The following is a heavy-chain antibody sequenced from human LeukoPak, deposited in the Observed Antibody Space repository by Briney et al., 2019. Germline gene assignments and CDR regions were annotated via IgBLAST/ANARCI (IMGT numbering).Heavy chain of an antibody. D-gene: IGHD1-14*01. CDR3: ARDFAYGGPEFDY. J-gene: IGHJ4*02. Sequence: PSETLSLTCTVSGGSISSYYWSWIRQPVGKGLEWIGRIYTSGSTNYNPSLKSRVTMSVDTSKNQFSLKLSSVTAADTAVYYCARDFAYGGPEFDYWGQGTLVTVSS. CDR2: IYTSGST. V-gene: IGHV4-4*07. CDR1: GGSISSYY.